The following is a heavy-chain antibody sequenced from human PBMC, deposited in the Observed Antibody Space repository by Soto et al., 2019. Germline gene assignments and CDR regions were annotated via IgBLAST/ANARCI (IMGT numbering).Heavy chain of an antibody. CDR1: GGSVSSGSYY. V-gene: IGHV4-61*01. J-gene: IGHJ6*02. CDR3: ARTRCSGGSCYYGYYYGMDV. CDR2: IYYSGST. D-gene: IGHD2-15*01. Sequence: SETLSLTCTVSGGSVSSGSYYWSWIRQPPGKGLEWIGYIYYSGSTNYNPSLKSRVTISVDTSKNQFSLKLSSVTAADTAVYYCARTRCSGGSCYYGYYYGMDVWGQGTTVTVSS.